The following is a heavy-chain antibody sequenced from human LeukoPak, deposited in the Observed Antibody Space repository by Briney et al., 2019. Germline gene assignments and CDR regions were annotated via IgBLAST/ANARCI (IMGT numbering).Heavy chain of an antibody. J-gene: IGHJ6*02. V-gene: IGHV6-1*01. D-gene: IGHD6-19*01. CDR3: SRTRYSSGGAYYYGSDV. Sequence: SQTLSLTCAISGDSVSSNNAAWNWIRQSPSGGFEWLGRTYYRSKWFNDYAISVKSRITINPDTSKNQFSLQLNSVTPEDTAVYYCSRTRYSSGGAYYYGSDVWGQGTTVTVSS. CDR2: TYYRSKWFN. CDR1: GDSVSSNNAA.